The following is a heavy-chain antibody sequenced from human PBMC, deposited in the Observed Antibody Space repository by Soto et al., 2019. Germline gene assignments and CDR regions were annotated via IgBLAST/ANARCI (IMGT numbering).Heavy chain of an antibody. V-gene: IGHV5-51*01. CDR3: ARLHKLDTAMALDAFDI. CDR1: GYSFTSYW. J-gene: IGHJ3*02. Sequence: GESLKISCKGSGYSFTSYWIGWVRQMPGKGLEWMGIIYPGDSDTRYSPSFQGQVTISADKSISTAYLQWSSLKASDTAMYYCARLHKLDTAMALDAFDIWGQGTMVTVS. D-gene: IGHD5-18*01. CDR2: IYPGDSDT.